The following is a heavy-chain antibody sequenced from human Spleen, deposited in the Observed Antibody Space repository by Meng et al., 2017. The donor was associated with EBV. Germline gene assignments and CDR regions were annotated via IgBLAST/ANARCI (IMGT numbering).Heavy chain of an antibody. V-gene: IGHV4-61*01. CDR2: VYFSGST. CDR3: ARGGYGTNYFDP. Sequence: QVQLQASGPGLVKPLETLSLTCTVSGASISTGSYYWTWIRQTPGKGLEWLGYVYFSGSTNYNPSLKSRVTMSIDTSKNQFSLNLRSATAADAAVYFCARGGYGTNYFDPWGQGTLVT. D-gene: IGHD4/OR15-4a*01. CDR1: GASISTGSYY. J-gene: IGHJ5*02.